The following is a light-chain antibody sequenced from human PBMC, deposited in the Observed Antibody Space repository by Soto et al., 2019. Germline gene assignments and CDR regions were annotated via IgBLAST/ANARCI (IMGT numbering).Light chain of an antibody. J-gene: IGKJ1*01. V-gene: IGKV1-5*03. CDR2: KAS. CDR1: QSIGNW. Sequence: VQMTQTPSSLSASVWDRVILTCRASQSIGNWLAWYQQKPGKAPKLLIYKASSLESGVPTRFSGSGSGTEFTLTISSLQPDDFATYYCQQYNSYSGTFGQGTKVDI. CDR3: QQYNSYSGT.